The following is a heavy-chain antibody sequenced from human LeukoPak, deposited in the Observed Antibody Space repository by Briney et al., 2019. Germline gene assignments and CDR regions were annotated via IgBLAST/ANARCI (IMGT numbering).Heavy chain of an antibody. CDR3: AKEASGYSYSSYYYYYYMDV. CDR2: ISWDGGST. Sequence: QTGGSLRLSCAASGFTFDDYTMPWVRQAPGKGLGWVSLISWDGGSTYYADSVKGRFTISRDNSKNSLYLQMNSLRTEDTALYYCAKEASGYSYSSYYYYYYMDVWGKGTTVTVSS. D-gene: IGHD5-18*01. CDR1: GFTFDDYT. V-gene: IGHV3-43*01. J-gene: IGHJ6*03.